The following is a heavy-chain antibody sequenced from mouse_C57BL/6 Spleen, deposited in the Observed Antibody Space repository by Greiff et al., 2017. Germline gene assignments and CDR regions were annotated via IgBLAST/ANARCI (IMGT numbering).Heavy chain of an antibody. Sequence: EVKLMESGPELVKPGASVKMSCKASGYTFTDYNMHWVKQSHGKSLEWIGYINPNNGGTSYNQKFKGQATLTVNKSSSTAYMELRSLTSEDSAAYYCARGNYYGSYWYFDVWGTGTTVTVSS. D-gene: IGHD1-1*01. J-gene: IGHJ1*03. CDR2: INPNNGGT. V-gene: IGHV1-22*01. CDR1: GYTFTDYN. CDR3: ARGNYYGSYWYFDV.